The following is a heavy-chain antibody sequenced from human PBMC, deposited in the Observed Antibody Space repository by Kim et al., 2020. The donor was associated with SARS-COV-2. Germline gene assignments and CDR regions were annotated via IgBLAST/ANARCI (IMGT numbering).Heavy chain of an antibody. CDR3: ARGFDP. V-gene: IGHV1-18*01. Sequence: YNGNTNYAPNLQGRVTMTTDTSTSTVYMELRSLRSDDTAVYYCARGFDPWGQGTLVTVSS. J-gene: IGHJ5*02. CDR2: YNGNT.